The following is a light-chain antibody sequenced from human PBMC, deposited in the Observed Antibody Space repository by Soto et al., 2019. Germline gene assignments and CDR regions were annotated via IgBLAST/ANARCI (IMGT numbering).Light chain of an antibody. CDR1: NSNIGSNY. J-gene: IGLJ2*01. V-gene: IGLV1-47*01. CDR3: ATWDDRLSGVV. CDR2: RNS. Sequence: QSVLTQSPSASGTPGQRVTISCSGINSNIGSNYVHWYQQFPGTAPKVLIYRNSQRPSGVPDRFSGSTSGISDSLAISGLRYEDEADYFCATWDDRLSGVVFGGGTKL.